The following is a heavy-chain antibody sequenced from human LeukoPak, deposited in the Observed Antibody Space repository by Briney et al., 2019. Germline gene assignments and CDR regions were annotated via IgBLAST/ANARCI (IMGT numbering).Heavy chain of an antibody. CDR3: ARDGNRDSGYDSYYFDY. J-gene: IGHJ4*02. D-gene: IGHD5-12*01. V-gene: IGHV1-69*05. CDR1: GGTFSSYA. CDR2: IIPIFGTA. Sequence: SVTVSFKASGGTFSSYAISWVRQAPGQGLEWMGGIIPIFGTANYAQKFQGRVTITTDESTSTAYMELSSLRSEDTAVYYCARDGNRDSGYDSYYFDYWGQGTLVTVSS.